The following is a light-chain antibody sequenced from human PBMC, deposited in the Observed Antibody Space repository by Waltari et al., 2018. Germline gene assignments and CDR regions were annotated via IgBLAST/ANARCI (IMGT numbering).Light chain of an antibody. CDR2: AAS. V-gene: IGKV1-39*01. CDR1: QSISSY. CDR3: QQSYSTPRT. J-gene: IGKJ5*01. Sequence: DIQMTQSPSSLSASVGDRVTITCRASQSISSYLNWYQQKPGKAPKLLIYAASSLQSGVPSRFSGSGSGTDFTLTISSLQPEDFATYYCQQSYSTPRTVGQGTLLEIK.